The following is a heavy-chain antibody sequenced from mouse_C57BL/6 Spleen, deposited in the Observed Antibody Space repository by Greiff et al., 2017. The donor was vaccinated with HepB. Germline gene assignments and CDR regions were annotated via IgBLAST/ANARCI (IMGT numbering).Heavy chain of an antibody. V-gene: IGHV1-55*01. CDR3: ARKGNYDGSSGYFDV. Sequence: QVQLQQPGAELVKPGASVKMSCKASGYTFTSYWITWVKQRPGQGLEWIGDIYPGSGSTNSNEKFKSKATLTVDTSSSTAYMQLSSLTSEDTAVDSCARKGNYDGSSGYFDVWGTGTTVTVSS. D-gene: IGHD1-1*01. J-gene: IGHJ1*03. CDR1: GYTFTSYW. CDR2: IYPGSGST.